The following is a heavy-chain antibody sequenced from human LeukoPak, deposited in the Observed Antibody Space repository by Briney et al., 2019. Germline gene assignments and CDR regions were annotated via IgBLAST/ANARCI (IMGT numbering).Heavy chain of an antibody. CDR1: GFTFDDYA. CDR3: AKDPLGLGAFDI. V-gene: IGHV3-9*01. D-gene: IGHD6-19*01. J-gene: IGHJ3*02. Sequence: GGSLRLSCAASGFTFDDYALHWVRQAPGKGLEWVSGISWSSGRIGYADSVKGRFTISRDNSKNTLYLQMNSLRAEDTAVYYCAKDPLGLGAFDIWGQGTMVTVSS. CDR2: ISWSSGRI.